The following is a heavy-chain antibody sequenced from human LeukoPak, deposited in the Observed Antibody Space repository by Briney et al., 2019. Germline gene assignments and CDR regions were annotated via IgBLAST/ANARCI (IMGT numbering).Heavy chain of an antibody. Sequence: SETLSLTCAVYGGSFSGYYWSWIRQPPGKGLEWIGEINHSGSTNYNPSLKSRVTISVDTSKNPFSLKLSSVTAADTAVYYCARGGDCSSTSCGLGFDYWGQGTLVTVSS. D-gene: IGHD2-2*01. CDR1: GGSFSGYY. CDR3: ARGGDCSSTSCGLGFDY. V-gene: IGHV4-34*01. J-gene: IGHJ4*02. CDR2: INHSGST.